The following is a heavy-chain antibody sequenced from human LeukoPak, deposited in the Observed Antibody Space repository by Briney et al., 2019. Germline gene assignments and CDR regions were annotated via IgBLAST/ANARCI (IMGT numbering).Heavy chain of an antibody. V-gene: IGHV4-39*01. CDR3: ARRGIYWYFDL. CDR1: GGSISSTSFY. J-gene: IGHJ2*01. CDR2: ISYSGTT. Sequence: SETLSLTCSVSGGSISSTSFYWAWIRQPPGKGLEWIGSISYSGTTYYNPSLRSRVTISVDTSKNQFSLNLSSVTAADTAVYYCARRGIYWYFDLWGRGTLVTVSS. D-gene: IGHD5-12*01.